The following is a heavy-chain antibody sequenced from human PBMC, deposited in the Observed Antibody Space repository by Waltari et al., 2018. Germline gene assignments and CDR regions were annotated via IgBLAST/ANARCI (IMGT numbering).Heavy chain of an antibody. CDR1: GVTFSTYA. Sequence: EVQLLESGGGLVQPGGSLRLSCAASGVTFSTYAMTWVRQAPGKGLGWVSGISGSGGDIYYADSVKGRFTISRDNSKNTLYLQMNSLRAEDTAVYHCAKGWDGFYYHGMDVWGQGTTVTVSS. D-gene: IGHD1-26*01. CDR2: ISGSGGDI. J-gene: IGHJ6*02. CDR3: AKGWDGFYYHGMDV. V-gene: IGHV3-23*01.